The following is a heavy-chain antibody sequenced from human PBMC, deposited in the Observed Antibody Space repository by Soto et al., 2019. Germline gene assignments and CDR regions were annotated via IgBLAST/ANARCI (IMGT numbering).Heavy chain of an antibody. D-gene: IGHD3-16*02. Sequence: PSETLSLTCTVFGGSIDDYYWSWIRQSPGKGLEWIGHISDRGTTDYNPSLKSRVTISVDRSKKQFSLKVTSVTAAETAVYYCARDRWTARANWFDPWGQGTLVTVSS. CDR1: GGSIDDYY. CDR3: ARDRWTARANWFDP. V-gene: IGHV4-59*01. J-gene: IGHJ5*02. CDR2: ISDRGTT.